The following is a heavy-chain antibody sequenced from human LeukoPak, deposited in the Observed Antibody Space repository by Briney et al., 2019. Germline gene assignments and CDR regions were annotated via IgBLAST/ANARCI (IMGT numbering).Heavy chain of an antibody. CDR1: GYTFTSYD. J-gene: IGHJ4*02. V-gene: IGHV1-8*01. Sequence: GASVKVSCKASGYTFTSYDINWVRQAPGQGLEWMGWMNPNSGDTGYAQKFKGRVTMTRNTSISTAYMELSSLRSEDTAVYYCARGLYVIRGVTGDYWGQGTLVTVSS. CDR2: MNPNSGDT. D-gene: IGHD3-10*01. CDR3: ARGLYVIRGVTGDY.